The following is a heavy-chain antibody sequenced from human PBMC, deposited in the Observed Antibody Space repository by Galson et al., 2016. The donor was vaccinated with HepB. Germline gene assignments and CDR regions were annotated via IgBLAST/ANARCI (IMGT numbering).Heavy chain of an antibody. CDR1: GFTFSSYS. CDR3: ARNLFGGYGWFDP. J-gene: IGHJ5*02. V-gene: IGHV3-21*01. Sequence: SLRLSCAASGFTFSSYSMNWVRQAPGKGLEWVSFISSCSSYIFYADSMKGRFTISRDNAKNSLYLQMNSLRAEDTAVYYCARNLFGGYGWFDPWGQGTLVTVSS. D-gene: IGHD5-12*01. CDR2: ISSCSSYI.